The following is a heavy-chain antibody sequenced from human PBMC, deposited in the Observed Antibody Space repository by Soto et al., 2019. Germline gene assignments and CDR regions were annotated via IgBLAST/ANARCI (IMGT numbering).Heavy chain of an antibody. CDR1: GGTFSSYA. CDR2: IIPIFGTA. Sequence: SVKVSCKASGGTFSSYAISWVRQAPGQGLEWMGGIIPIFGTANYAQKFQGRVTITADESTSTAYMELSSLRSEDTAVYYCASSYDSSGYLEYFQNWGQGTLVTVSS. D-gene: IGHD3-22*01. CDR3: ASSYDSSGYLEYFQN. V-gene: IGHV1-69*13. J-gene: IGHJ1*01.